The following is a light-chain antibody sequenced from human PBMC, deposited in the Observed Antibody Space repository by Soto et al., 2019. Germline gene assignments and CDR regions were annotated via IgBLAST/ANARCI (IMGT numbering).Light chain of an antibody. J-gene: IGKJ5*01. CDR3: QQRGISSLT. Sequence: EVVLTQSPGTLSLSPGERATLSCRASLSVGSSYLAWYQQKPGQAPRLLIYVTASRATGIPARFSGSGAGTDFTLTISRLDPEDYAAYYCQQRGISSLTFGGGTRLEIK. CDR1: LSVGSSY. V-gene: IGKV3-20*01. CDR2: VTA.